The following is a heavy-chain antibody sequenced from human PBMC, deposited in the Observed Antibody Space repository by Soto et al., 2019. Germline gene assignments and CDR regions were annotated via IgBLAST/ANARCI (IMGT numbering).Heavy chain of an antibody. CDR1: GGSISSYY. J-gene: IGHJ6*03. Sequence: SETLSLTCTVSGGSISSYYWSWIRQPPGKGLEWIGYIYYSGSTNYNPSLKSRVTISVDTSKNQFSLKLSSVTAADTAVYYCARDSHYDFWSGFGYYYYMDGWGKGNTVTVSS. CDR3: ARDSHYDFWSGFGYYYYMDG. V-gene: IGHV4-59*01. CDR2: IYYSGST. D-gene: IGHD3-3*01.